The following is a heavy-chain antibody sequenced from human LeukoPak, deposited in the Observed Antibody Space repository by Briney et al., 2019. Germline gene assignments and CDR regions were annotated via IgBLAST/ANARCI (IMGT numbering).Heavy chain of an antibody. Sequence: GGSLRLSCAASGFTFSSYAMSWVRQAPGKGLEWVSAISGSGGSTYYADSVKGRFTISRDNSKNTLYLQMNSLRAEDTAVYYCARYIRSPLYYFDYWGQGTLVTVSS. CDR2: ISGSGGST. CDR1: GFTFSSYA. D-gene: IGHD1-1*01. J-gene: IGHJ4*02. CDR3: ARYIRSPLYYFDY. V-gene: IGHV3-23*01.